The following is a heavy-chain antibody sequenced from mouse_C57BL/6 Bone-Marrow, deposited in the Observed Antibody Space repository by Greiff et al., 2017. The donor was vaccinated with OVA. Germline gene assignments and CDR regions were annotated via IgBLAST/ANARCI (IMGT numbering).Heavy chain of an antibody. D-gene: IGHD4-1*01. CDR3: AKTSLTGTGFAY. J-gene: IGHJ3*01. CDR2: IWRGGST. Sequence: VKLVESGPGLVQPSQSLSITCTVSGFSLTSYGVHWVRQSPGKGLEWLGVIWRGGSTDYNAAFMSRLSITKDNSKSQVFFKMNSLQADDTAIYYCAKTSLTGTGFAYWGQGTLVTVSA. CDR1: GFSLTSYG. V-gene: IGHV2-5*01.